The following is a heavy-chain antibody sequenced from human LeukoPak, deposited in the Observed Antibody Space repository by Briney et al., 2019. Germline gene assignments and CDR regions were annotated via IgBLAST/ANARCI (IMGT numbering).Heavy chain of an antibody. CDR1: GGSISSYY. J-gene: IGHJ6*03. CDR2: IHTSGNT. CDR3: ARDPGIMVRGSRRGYDGNYYYMDV. D-gene: IGHD3-10*01. V-gene: IGHV4-4*07. Sequence: SETLSLTCTVSGGSISSYYWSWIRQPAGKGLEWIGHIHTSGNTNYNSSLKSRVTISVDTSKDQFSLKLSSVTDADTAVYYCARDPGIMVRGSRRGYDGNYYYMDVWGKGTTVTISS.